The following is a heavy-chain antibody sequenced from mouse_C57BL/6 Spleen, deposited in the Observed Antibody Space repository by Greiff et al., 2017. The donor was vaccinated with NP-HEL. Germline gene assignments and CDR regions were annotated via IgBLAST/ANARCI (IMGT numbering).Heavy chain of an antibody. Sequence: VQLQQSGPELVKPGASVKISCKASGYAFSSSWMNWVKQRPGTGLEWIGRIYPGDGDTNYNGKFKGKATLTADKSSSTAYMQVSSLTSEDSAVYFCARSGIVYAMDYWGQGTSVTVSS. J-gene: IGHJ4*01. D-gene: IGHD2-12*01. CDR2: IYPGDGDT. V-gene: IGHV1-82*01. CDR3: ARSGIVYAMDY. CDR1: GYAFSSSW.